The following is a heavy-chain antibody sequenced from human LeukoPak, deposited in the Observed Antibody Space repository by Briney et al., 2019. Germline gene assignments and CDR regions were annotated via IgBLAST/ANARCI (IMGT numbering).Heavy chain of an antibody. CDR1: GGIFSSYA. CDR3: ARPGVTTMIVVADAFDI. V-gene: IGHV1-69*01. Sequence: GSSVTVSCTASGGIFSSYAISWVRQAPGQGLEWMGGIIPIFGTANYAQKFQGRVTITADESTSTAYMELSSLRSEDTAVYYCARPGVTTMIVVADAFDIWGQGTMVTVSS. D-gene: IGHD3-22*01. CDR2: IIPIFGTA. J-gene: IGHJ3*02.